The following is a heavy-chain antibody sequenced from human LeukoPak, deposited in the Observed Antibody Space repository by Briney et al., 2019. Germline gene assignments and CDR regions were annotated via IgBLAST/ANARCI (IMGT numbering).Heavy chain of an antibody. CDR2: IYHSGST. V-gene: IGHV4-31*03. J-gene: IGHJ6*02. D-gene: IGHD3-10*01. CDR3: ARDLPFFTNYYYGMDV. CDR1: GGSISSGGYF. Sequence: SETLSLTCTVSGGSISSGGYFWSWIRQHPGKGLEWIGYIYHSGSTYYNPSLKSRVTISVDTSKNQFSLKLSSVTAADTAVYYCARDLPFFTNYYYGMDVWGQGTTVTVSS.